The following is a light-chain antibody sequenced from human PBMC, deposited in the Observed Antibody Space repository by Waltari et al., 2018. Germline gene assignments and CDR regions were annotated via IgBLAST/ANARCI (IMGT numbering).Light chain of an antibody. V-gene: IGKV1-39*01. J-gene: IGKJ4*01. CDR2: AAS. CDR3: QQTYSTPLT. Sequence: DIQMTQSPSSLSASVGDTVTITCRASQSISSYSNWYHHKPWKAPKLLIYAASSLQTGVPSRFRVSGSETDFTLTLTSLQPEDYATYYCQQTYSTPLTIGVGTKVEIK. CDR1: QSISSY.